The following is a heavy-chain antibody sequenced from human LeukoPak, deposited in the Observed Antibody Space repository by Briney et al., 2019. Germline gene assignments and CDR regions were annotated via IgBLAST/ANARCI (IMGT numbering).Heavy chain of an antibody. Sequence: SQTLSLTCTVSGGSISSGGYYWSWIRQHPGKGLEWIGYIYYSGSTYYNPSLKSRVTISVDTSKSQFSQKLSSVTAADTAVYYCARDRLYSNYGYFDYWGQGTLVTVSS. J-gene: IGHJ4*02. CDR3: ARDRLYSNYGYFDY. D-gene: IGHD4-11*01. CDR1: GGSISSGGYY. CDR2: IYYSGST. V-gene: IGHV4-31*03.